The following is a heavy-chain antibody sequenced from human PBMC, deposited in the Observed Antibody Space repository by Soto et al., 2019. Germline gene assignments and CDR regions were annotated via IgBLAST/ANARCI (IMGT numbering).Heavy chain of an antibody. CDR3: AGGAAAGTSSSRFDP. CDR2: IYYSGST. D-gene: IGHD6-13*01. Sequence: SETLSLTCTVSGGSISSGGYYWSWIRQHPGKGLEWIGYIYYSGSTYYNPSLKSRVTISVDTSKNQFSLKLSSVTAADTAVYYCAGGAAAGTSSSRFDPWVQGTLVTVSS. J-gene: IGHJ5*02. CDR1: GGSISSGGYY. V-gene: IGHV4-31*03.